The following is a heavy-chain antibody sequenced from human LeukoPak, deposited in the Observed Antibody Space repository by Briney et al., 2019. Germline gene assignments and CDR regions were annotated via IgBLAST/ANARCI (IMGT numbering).Heavy chain of an antibody. D-gene: IGHD6-13*01. J-gene: IGHJ4*02. Sequence: PSETLSLTCTVSGGSISSYYWSWIRQPPGKGLEWIGSIYYSGSTYYNPSLKSRVTISVDTSKNQFSLKLSSVTAADTAVYYCAEGVAAAGAYFDYWGQGTLVTVSS. CDR1: GGSISSYY. CDR3: AEGVAAAGAYFDY. V-gene: IGHV4-59*05. CDR2: IYYSGST.